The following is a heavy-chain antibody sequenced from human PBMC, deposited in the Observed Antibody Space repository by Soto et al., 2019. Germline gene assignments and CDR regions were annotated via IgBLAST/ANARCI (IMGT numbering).Heavy chain of an antibody. V-gene: IGHV1-69*08. CDR3: AREVCSGGSCYLSFDY. D-gene: IGHD2-15*01. J-gene: IGHJ4*02. Sequence: QVQLVQSGAEVKKPGSSVKVSCKASGGTFSSYTISWVRQAPGQGLEWMGRIIPILGIANYAQKFQGRVTITADKSTSTAYMELSSLRSEDMAVYYCAREVCSGGSCYLSFDYWGQGTLVTVSS. CDR2: IIPILGIA. CDR1: GGTFSSYT.